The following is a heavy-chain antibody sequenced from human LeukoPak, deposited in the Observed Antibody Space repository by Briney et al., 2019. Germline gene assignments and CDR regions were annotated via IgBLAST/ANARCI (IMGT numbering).Heavy chain of an antibody. V-gene: IGHV1-2*02. CDR3: ASDTAMAFDY. CDR1: GYTFTGYY. D-gene: IGHD5-18*01. J-gene: IGHJ4*02. Sequence: ASVKVSCKASGYTFTGYYMHWVRQAPGQGLEWMGWINPNSGGTNYAQKFRGRFTMARDTSISTAYMELSRLRSDGTAVYYCASDTAMAFDYWGQGTLVTVSS. CDR2: INPNSGGT.